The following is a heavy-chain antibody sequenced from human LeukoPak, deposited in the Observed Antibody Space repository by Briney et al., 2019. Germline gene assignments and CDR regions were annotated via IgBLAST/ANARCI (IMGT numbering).Heavy chain of an antibody. CDR2: INNSSNYI. D-gene: IGHD6-13*01. CDR3: ASGASRWSLDVFDI. CDR1: GFTFSSYA. V-gene: IGHV3-21*01. J-gene: IGHJ3*02. Sequence: GGSLRLSCAASGFTFSSYAMSWVRQAPGKGLEWVSSINNSSNYIYYADSVKGRFTISRDNAKNSLYLQMNSLRAEDTAVYYCASGASRWSLDVFDIWGQGTMVTVSS.